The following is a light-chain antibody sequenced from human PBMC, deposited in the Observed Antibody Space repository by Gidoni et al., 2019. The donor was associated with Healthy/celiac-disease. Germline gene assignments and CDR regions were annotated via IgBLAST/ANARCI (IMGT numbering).Light chain of an antibody. J-gene: IGLJ3*02. CDR3: AAWDDSLNGPV. CDR1: RSNIGNNA. Sequence: QSGLTQPPSVAVAPRQRVTISCSGSRSNIGNNAVNWYQKLPGKAPKLLIYYDDLLPSGVSDRFSGSKSGTSASLAISGLQSEDEADYYCAAWDDSLNGPVFGGGTKLTVL. V-gene: IGLV1-36*01. CDR2: YDD.